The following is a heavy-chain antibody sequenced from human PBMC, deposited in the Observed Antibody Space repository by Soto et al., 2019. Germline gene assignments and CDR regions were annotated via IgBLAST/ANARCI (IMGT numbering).Heavy chain of an antibody. CDR2: IIPIFGTA. CDR3: ARDVRSSGYLRIDY. Sequence: QVQLVQSGAEVKKPGSSVKVSCKASGGTFSSYAISWVQQAPGQGLEWMGGIIPIFGTANYAQKFQGRVTITADESTSTAYMELSSLRSEDTAVYYCARDVRSSGYLRIDYWGQGTLVTVSS. CDR1: GGTFSSYA. D-gene: IGHD3-22*01. V-gene: IGHV1-69*01. J-gene: IGHJ4*02.